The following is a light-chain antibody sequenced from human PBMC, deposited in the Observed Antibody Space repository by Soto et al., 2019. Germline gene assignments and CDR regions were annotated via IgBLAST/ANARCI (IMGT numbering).Light chain of an antibody. CDR2: DAS. J-gene: IGKJ4*01. CDR3: QQGSNWTPVT. CDR1: QSVSRY. Sequence: EIVLTQSPATLSLSPGEIATLSCRASQSVSRYLAWYHQNPGQAPRLLIYDASNRATGIPARFSGGGSGTGFRLTISYLEAEDFGIYYCQQGSNWTPVTFGGGTKVEIK. V-gene: IGKV3-11*01.